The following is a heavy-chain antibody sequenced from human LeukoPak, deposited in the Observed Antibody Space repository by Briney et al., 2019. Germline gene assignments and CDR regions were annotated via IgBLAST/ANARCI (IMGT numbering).Heavy chain of an antibody. D-gene: IGHD3-9*01. J-gene: IGHJ4*02. CDR3: ARGDDILTGYYGFDS. CDR1: GFTFSTYS. V-gene: IGHV3-21*01. CDR2: ISSSSDDI. Sequence: GGSLRLSCAASGFTFSTYSLNWVRQAPGKGLEWVSSISSSSDDIQYIDSVKGRFTTSRDNAKNSLFLQMNSLRAEDTAVYYCARGDDILTGYYGFDSWGQGTLVTVSS.